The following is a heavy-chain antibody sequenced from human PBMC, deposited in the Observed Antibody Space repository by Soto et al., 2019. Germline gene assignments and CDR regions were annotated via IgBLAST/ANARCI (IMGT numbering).Heavy chain of an antibody. V-gene: IGHV1-46*02. CDR3: ARDIVVVVAATRGAFDI. Sequence: ASVKVSCKASGYTFNSYYMHWVRQAPGQGLEWMGIINPSGGSTSYAQKFQGRVTMTRDTSTSTAYMELRSLRSDDTAVYYCARDIVVVVAATRGAFDIWGHGTMVTVSS. J-gene: IGHJ3*02. CDR1: GYTFNSYY. CDR2: INPSGGST. D-gene: IGHD2-15*01.